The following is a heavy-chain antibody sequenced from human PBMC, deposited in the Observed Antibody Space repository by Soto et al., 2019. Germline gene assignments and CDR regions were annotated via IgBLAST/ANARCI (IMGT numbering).Heavy chain of an antibody. CDR3: AKDRPCSSTSCYRNFDY. Sequence: GGSLRLSCAASGFTFSSYAMSCVRQAPGKGLEWVSAISGSGGSTYYADSVKGRFTISRDNSKNTLYLQMNSLRAEDTAVYYCAKDRPCSSTSCYRNFDYWGQGTLVTVSS. CDR2: ISGSGGST. D-gene: IGHD2-2*01. CDR1: GFTFSSYA. J-gene: IGHJ4*02. V-gene: IGHV3-23*01.